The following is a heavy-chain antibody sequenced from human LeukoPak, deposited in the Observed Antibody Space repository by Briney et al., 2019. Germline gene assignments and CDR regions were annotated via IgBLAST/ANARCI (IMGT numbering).Heavy chain of an antibody. J-gene: IGHJ4*02. V-gene: IGHV4-4*02. CDR1: GGSVSSRNW. CDR3: ARASHDYGDYSHFDY. Sequence: SETLSLTCAVSGGSVSSRNWWSWVRQPPGKGLEWIGEIYHSGSTNYNPSLKTRVTISVDKSKNQFSLKLSSVTAADTAVYYCARASHDYGDYSHFDYWGQGTLVTVSS. D-gene: IGHD4-17*01. CDR2: IYHSGST.